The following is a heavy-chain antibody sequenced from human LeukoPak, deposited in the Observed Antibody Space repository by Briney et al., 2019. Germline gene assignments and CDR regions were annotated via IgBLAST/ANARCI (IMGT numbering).Heavy chain of an antibody. J-gene: IGHJ4*02. V-gene: IGHV3-30*04. Sequence: GSLRLSCAASGFDFNNYVMHWVRQAPGKGLEWVAVISYDGSNIYYSDSVKGRFTISRDNSKNTVYVQMSSLRPEDTAVYYCAREVATTETFDYWGQGTLVTVSS. CDR2: ISYDGSNI. CDR1: GFDFNNYV. CDR3: AREVATTETFDY. D-gene: IGHD5-24*01.